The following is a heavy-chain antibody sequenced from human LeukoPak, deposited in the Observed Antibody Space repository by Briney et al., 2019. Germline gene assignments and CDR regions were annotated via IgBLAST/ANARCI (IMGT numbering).Heavy chain of an antibody. J-gene: IGHJ3*02. CDR3: ARGGASDAFDI. Sequence: ASVKVSCKASGYTFTSYYMHWVRQAPGQVLESMGIINPSGGSTSYAQKFQGRVTMTRDTSTSTVYMELSSLRSEDTAVYYCARGGASDAFDIWGQGTMVTVSS. CDR1: GYTFTSYY. V-gene: IGHV1-46*01. CDR2: INPSGGST.